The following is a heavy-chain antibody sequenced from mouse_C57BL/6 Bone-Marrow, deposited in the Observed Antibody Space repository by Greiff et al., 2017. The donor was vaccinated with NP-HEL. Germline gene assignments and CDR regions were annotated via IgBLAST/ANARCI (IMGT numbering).Heavy chain of an antibody. J-gene: IGHJ4*01. Sequence: EVQLQESGGGLVQPGGSMKLSCVASGFTFSNYWMNWVRQSPEKGLEWVAQIRLKSDNYATHYAESVKGRFTISRDDSKSSVYLQMNNLRAEDTGIYYCTGDSNYDAMDYWGQGTSVTVSS. D-gene: IGHD2-5*01. CDR1: GFTFSNYW. CDR3: TGDSNYDAMDY. CDR2: IRLKSDNYAT. V-gene: IGHV6-3*01.